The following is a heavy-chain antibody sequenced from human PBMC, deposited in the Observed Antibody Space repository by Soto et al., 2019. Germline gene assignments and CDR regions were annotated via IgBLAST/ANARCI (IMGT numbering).Heavy chain of an antibody. CDR1: GFTFSGYW. V-gene: IGHV3-23*01. CDR3: AKLYWNPRYFDY. Sequence: PGGSLRLSCEASGFTFSGYWMSWVRQTPGKGLEWVSSITDSGGSTDYADSVKGRFTISRDNPRNTLYLQMNSLRADDTAVYYCAKLYWNPRYFDYWGQGTRVTVSS. D-gene: IGHD1-1*01. CDR2: ITDSGGST. J-gene: IGHJ4*02.